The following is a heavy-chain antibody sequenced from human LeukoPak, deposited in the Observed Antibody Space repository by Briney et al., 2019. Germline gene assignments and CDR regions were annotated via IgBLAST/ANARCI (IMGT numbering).Heavy chain of an antibody. J-gene: IGHJ5*02. D-gene: IGHD3-10*01. CDR1: GGTFSSYA. CDR3: ARISGSSRGFDP. V-gene: IGHV1-69*13. Sequence: EASVKVSCKASGGTFSSYAISWVRQAPGQGLEWMGGTIPIFGTANYAQKFQGRVTITADESTSTAYMELSSLRSEDTAVYYCARISGSSRGFDPWGQGTLVTVSS. CDR2: TIPIFGTA.